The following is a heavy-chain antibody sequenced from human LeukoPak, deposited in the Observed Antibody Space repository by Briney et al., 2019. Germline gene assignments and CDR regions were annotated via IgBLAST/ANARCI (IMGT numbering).Heavy chain of an antibody. CDR1: GGTFSSYA. V-gene: IGHV1-69*13. D-gene: IGHD3-10*01. Sequence: ASVKVSCNASGGTFSSYAISWVRQAPGQGLEWMGGIIPIFGTANYAQKFQGRVTITADESTSTAYMELSSLRSEDTAVYYCASLSPLNRHLWFGELGSYYYMDVWGKGTTVTISS. J-gene: IGHJ6*03. CDR3: ASLSPLNRHLWFGELGSYYYMDV. CDR2: IIPIFGTA.